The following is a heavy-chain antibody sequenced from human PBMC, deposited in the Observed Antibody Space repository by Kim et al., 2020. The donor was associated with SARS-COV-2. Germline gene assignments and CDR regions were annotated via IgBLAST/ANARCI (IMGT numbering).Heavy chain of an antibody. V-gene: IGHV1-46*01. CDR2: ST. Sequence: STSYAQKFQGRVTMTRDTSTSTVYMELSSLRSEDTAVYYCARVGITMVQIWGQGTLVTVSS. CDR3: ARVGITMVQI. J-gene: IGHJ4*02. D-gene: IGHD3-10*01.